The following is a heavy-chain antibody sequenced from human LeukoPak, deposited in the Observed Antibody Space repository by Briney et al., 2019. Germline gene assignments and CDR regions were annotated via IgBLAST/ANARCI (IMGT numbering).Heavy chain of an antibody. CDR1: GFTFSNYW. CDR2: IKQDGGQT. Sequence: PGESLRLSCAASGFTFSNYWMSWVRQAPGKGLEWVANIKQDGGQTYYVDSLKGRFTVSRDNAKNSLYLLMNNLRAEDTAVYYCARIGYSSSSTDYWGQGTLVTVSS. D-gene: IGHD6-6*01. CDR3: ARIGYSSSSTDY. J-gene: IGHJ4*02. V-gene: IGHV3-7*01.